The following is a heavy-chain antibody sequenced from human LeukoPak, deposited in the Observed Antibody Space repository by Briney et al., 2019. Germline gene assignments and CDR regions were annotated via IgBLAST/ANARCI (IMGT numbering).Heavy chain of an antibody. CDR2: ISDSGGTI. D-gene: IGHD2-8*01. Sequence: PGGSLRLSCTASGSTFSSFVMSSVRQAPGKGLEWVSSISDSGGTIYHTDSVKGRFTTSRDNSKKTLYLQMNSLRAEDTAVYYCTTDRAIRGGKVSDSWGQGTLVTVSS. V-gene: IGHV3-23*01. CDR3: TTDRAIRGGKVSDS. CDR1: GSTFSSFV. J-gene: IGHJ4*02.